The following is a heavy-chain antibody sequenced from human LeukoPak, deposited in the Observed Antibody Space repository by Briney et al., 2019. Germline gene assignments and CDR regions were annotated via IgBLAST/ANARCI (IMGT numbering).Heavy chain of an antibody. CDR3: ARLHYDSSGYYFSGLYYFDY. J-gene: IGHJ4*02. CDR2: XXAYNGNT. D-gene: IGHD3-22*01. V-gene: IGHV1-18*01. Sequence: GASVKVSCKASGYTFTSYGISWVRQAPGQGLEWMGXXXAYNGNTNYAQKLQGRVTMTTDTSTSTAYMELRSLRSDDTAVYYCARLHYDSSGYYFSGLYYFDYWGQGTLVTVSS. CDR1: GYTFTSYG.